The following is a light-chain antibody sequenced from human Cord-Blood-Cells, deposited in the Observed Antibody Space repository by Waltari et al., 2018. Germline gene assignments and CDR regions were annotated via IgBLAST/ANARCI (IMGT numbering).Light chain of an antibody. Sequence: EIVLTQSPATPSLSPGERATLSCRASQSASSYLAWYQQKPGQAPRLLIYDASNRATGIPARFSGSGSGTDFTLTISSLEPEDFAVYYCQQRSNWPPTFGQGTKVEIK. CDR1: QSASSY. V-gene: IGKV3-11*01. CDR2: DAS. J-gene: IGKJ1*01. CDR3: QQRSNWPPT.